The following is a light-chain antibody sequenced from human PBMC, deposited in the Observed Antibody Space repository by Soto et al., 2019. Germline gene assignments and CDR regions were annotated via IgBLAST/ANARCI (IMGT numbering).Light chain of an antibody. V-gene: IGLV2-14*01. CDR2: EVS. CDR1: SSDGGGYNY. Sequence: QSVLTQPASVSGSPGQSITISCTGTSSDGGGYNYVSWYQQHPGKAPKLMIYEVSNRPSGVTNRFSGSKSGNTASLTISGLQAEDEADYYCSSYTSNSTLVVFGGGTKLTVL. J-gene: IGLJ2*01. CDR3: SSYTSNSTLVV.